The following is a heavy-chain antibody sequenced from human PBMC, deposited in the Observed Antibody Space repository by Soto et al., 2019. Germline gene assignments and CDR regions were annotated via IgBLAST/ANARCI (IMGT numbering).Heavy chain of an antibody. D-gene: IGHD1-26*01. Sequence: SGPTLVNPTQTLILTCTFSGFSLTTCGMCVTWIRQPPGKALEWLALIDWDDVKYYSTSLKTRLTISRDTSKNQVVLTMTNMDPVDTASYYCARVTMVPATTGGYSLYYYGLDVWGQGITVTVSS. J-gene: IGHJ6*02. V-gene: IGHV2-70*01. CDR3: ARVTMVPATTGGYSLYYYGLDV. CDR1: GFSLTTCGMC. CDR2: IDWDDVK.